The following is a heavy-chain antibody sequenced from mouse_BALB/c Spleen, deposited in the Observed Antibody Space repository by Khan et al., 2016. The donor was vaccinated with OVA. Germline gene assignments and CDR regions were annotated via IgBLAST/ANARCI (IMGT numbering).Heavy chain of an antibody. V-gene: IGHV3-2*02. D-gene: IGHD1-1*01. J-gene: IGHJ2*01. CDR2: ISYSGRT. CDR1: GYSITSDYA. CDR3: ARSVTITTVVATDFDY. Sequence: EVQLQESGPGLVKPSQSLSLTCTVTGYSITSDYAWNWIRQFPGNKLEWMGYISYSGRTSYTPYLKSRISISRDTSKNQFFLQLNSVTTEDTATYYCARSVTITTVVATDFDYWGQGTTLTVSS.